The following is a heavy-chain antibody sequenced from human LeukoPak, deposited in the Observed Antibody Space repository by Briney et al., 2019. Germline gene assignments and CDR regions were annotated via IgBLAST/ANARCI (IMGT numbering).Heavy chain of an antibody. Sequence: GGSLRLSCAGSGFTFSSYSMNWVRQAPGKGLEWVSSISSSSSYIYYADSVKGRFTISRDNAKNSLYLQMNSLRAEDTAVYYCARDQDTMVRGVSNLWGQGTLVTVSS. J-gene: IGHJ5*02. CDR1: GFTFSSYS. CDR3: ARDQDTMVRGVSNL. CDR2: ISSSSSYI. D-gene: IGHD3-10*01. V-gene: IGHV3-21*01.